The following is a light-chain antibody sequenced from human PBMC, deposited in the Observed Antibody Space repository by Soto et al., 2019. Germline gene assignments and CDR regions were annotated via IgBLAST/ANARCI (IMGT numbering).Light chain of an antibody. Sequence: QSALTQPASVSGSPGQSITISCTGSSSDVGGYNFVSWYQQHPGKAPKLMIYDVSNRPSGVSNRFSGSKSGNTASLTISGLQAEDEADYYCSSYTSSTLLFGGVTKLTVL. J-gene: IGLJ2*01. CDR3: SSYTSSTLL. CDR1: SSDVGGYNF. CDR2: DVS. V-gene: IGLV2-14*01.